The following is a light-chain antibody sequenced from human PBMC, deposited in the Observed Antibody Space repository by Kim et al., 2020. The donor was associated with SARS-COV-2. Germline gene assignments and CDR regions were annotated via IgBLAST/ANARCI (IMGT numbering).Light chain of an antibody. CDR3: QQRAKWPRT. J-gene: IGKJ1*01. CDR1: ESVGGY. CDR2: DAS. V-gene: IGKV3-11*01. Sequence: DIVLTQSPATLSLSPGERATLSCRASESVGGYLGWYQQKPGQDPRLLIYDASSRAPGIPARFSGSESGTDFTLTIASLEPEDFAVYYCQQRAKWPRTFGQGTKVDIK.